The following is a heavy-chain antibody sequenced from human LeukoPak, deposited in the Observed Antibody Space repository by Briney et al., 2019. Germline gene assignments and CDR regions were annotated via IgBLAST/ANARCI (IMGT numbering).Heavy chain of an antibody. J-gene: IGHJ4*02. CDR2: INPNNGAT. V-gene: IGHV1-2*06. D-gene: IGHD1-26*01. Sequence: WASVKVSCKASGYTFTGYYMHWVRQAPGQGLEWMGRINPNNGATNYAQKLQGRVTITGDTSISTAYMELSSLRSGDTAVYYRTRESGSYHGNDYWGQGTLVTVSS. CDR1: GYTFTGYY. CDR3: TRESGSYHGNDY.